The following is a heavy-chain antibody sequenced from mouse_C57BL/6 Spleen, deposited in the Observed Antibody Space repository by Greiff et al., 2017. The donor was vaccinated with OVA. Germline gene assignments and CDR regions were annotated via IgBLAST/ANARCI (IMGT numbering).Heavy chain of an antibody. CDR1: GYAFSSSW. D-gene: IGHD1-1*01. J-gene: IGHJ2*01. CDR2: IYPGDGDT. V-gene: IGHV1-82*01. CDR3: ARDTTVVLDY. Sequence: QVQLQQSGPELVKPGASVKISCKASGYAFSSSWMNWVKQRPGKGLEWIGRIYPGDGDTNYNGKFKGKATLTADKSSSTAYMQLSSLTSEDSAVYFCARDTTVVLDYWGQGTTLTVSS.